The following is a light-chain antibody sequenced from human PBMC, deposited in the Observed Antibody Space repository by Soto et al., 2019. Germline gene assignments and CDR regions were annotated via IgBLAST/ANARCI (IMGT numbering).Light chain of an antibody. J-gene: IGKJ5*01. CDR3: QQYGSSPIT. CDR2: GAS. Sequence: EIVLTQSPGTLSLSPGERATLSCRASQSVRSSYLAWYQQKPGQTPRLLIYGASSRATGIPDRFSGSGSGTDFTLTISRLEPEDFAVYSCQQYGSSPITFGQGTRLEIK. CDR1: QSVRSSY. V-gene: IGKV3-20*01.